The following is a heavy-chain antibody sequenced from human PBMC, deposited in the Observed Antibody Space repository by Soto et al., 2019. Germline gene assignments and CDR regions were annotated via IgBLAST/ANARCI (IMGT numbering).Heavy chain of an antibody. D-gene: IGHD3-22*01. V-gene: IGHV1-58*01. J-gene: IGHJ4*02. Sequence: QMQLVQSGPEVKKPGTSVKVSCKASGFTFTSSAVQWVRQARGQRLEWIGWIVVGSGNTNYAQKFQERVTITRDMSTSTAYMELSSLRSEDTAVYYCAAARYYDSSGYPAREDYWGQGTLVTVSS. CDR1: GFTFTSSA. CDR3: AAARYYDSSGYPAREDY. CDR2: IVVGSGNT.